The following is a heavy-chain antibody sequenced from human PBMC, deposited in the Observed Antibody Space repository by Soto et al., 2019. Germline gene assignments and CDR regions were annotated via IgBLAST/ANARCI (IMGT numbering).Heavy chain of an antibody. CDR2: ISYDGSNK. Sequence: QVQLVESGGGVVQPGRSLRLSCAASGFTFSSYAMHWVRQAPGKGLEWVAVISYDGSNKYYADSVKGRFTISRDNSKNTLYLQMNSLRAEDTAVYYCARDPLWQRYYFDYWGQGTLVTVSS. J-gene: IGHJ4*02. V-gene: IGHV3-30-3*01. CDR3: ARDPLWQRYYFDY. CDR1: GFTFSSYA. D-gene: IGHD3-10*01.